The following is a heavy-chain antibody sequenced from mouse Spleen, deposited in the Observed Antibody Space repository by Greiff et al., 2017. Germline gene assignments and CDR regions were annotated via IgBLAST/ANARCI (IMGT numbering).Heavy chain of an antibody. D-gene: IGHD2-13*01. Sequence: QVQLQQSGAELVKPGASVKMSCKASGYTFTSYWITWVKQRPGQGLEWIGDIYPGSGSTNYNEKFKSKATLTVDTSSSTAYMQLSSLTSEDSAVYYCARGGLYGDYPYFDVWGAGTTVTVSS. V-gene: IGHV1-55*01. CDR3: ARGGLYGDYPYFDV. CDR2: IYPGSGST. J-gene: IGHJ1*01. CDR1: GYTFTSYW.